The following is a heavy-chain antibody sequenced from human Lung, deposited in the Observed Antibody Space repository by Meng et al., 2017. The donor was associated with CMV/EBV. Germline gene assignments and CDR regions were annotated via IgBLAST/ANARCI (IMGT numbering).Heavy chain of an antibody. CDR2: ISSSGSTI. Sequence: GGSXRLXXAASGFTFSSYEMNWVRQAPGKGLEWISYISSSGSTIYYADSVKGRFTISRDYAKNSLYLQMNSLRAEDTAVYYCARQLADTLLAHYYYYGMDVWXQGTXVTVAS. CDR3: ARQLADTLLAHYYYYGMDV. V-gene: IGHV3-48*03. J-gene: IGHJ6*02. CDR1: GFTFSSYE. D-gene: IGHD5-18*01.